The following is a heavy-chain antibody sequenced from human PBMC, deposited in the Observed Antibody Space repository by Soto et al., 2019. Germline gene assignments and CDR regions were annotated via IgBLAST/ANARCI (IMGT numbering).Heavy chain of an antibody. CDR1: GYTFTSYG. Sequence: QVHLVQSGAEVKKPGASVKVSCKASGYTFTSYGITWVRQAPGQGLEWTGWISAHNGNTDYAQRLQGRVIVTRDTSTSTAYRELRCLISADTAVYYCARGRYGDYWGQGARVTVSS. D-gene: IGHD1-1*01. J-gene: IGHJ4*02. CDR3: ARGRYGDY. V-gene: IGHV1-18*01. CDR2: ISAHNGNT.